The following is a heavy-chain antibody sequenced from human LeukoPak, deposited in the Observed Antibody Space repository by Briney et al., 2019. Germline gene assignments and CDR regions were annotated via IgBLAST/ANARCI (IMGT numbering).Heavy chain of an antibody. D-gene: IGHD1-26*01. Sequence: GGSLRLSCAASGFTFNSYSMNWVRQAPGKGLEWVSSISSSSSYIYYADSVKGRFTISRDNAKNSLYLQMNSLRAEDTAVYYCASDTIMGATTFDYWGQGTLVTVSS. CDR2: ISSSSSYI. J-gene: IGHJ4*02. CDR1: GFTFNSYS. V-gene: IGHV3-21*01. CDR3: ASDTIMGATTFDY.